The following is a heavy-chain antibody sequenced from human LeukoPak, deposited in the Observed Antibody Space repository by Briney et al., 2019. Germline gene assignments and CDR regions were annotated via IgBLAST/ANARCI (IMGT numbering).Heavy chain of an antibody. D-gene: IGHD3-9*01. CDR2: INPNSGGT. CDR1: GYTFTGYY. CDR3: ARAKLTYYEILTGDY. J-gene: IGHJ4*02. V-gene: IGHV1-2*02. Sequence: ASVKVSCKASGYTFTGYYMHWVRQAPGQGLEWMGWINPNSGGTNYAQKFQGRVTMTRDTSISTAYMELSRLRSDDTAVYYCARAKLTYYEILTGDYWGQGTLVTVSS.